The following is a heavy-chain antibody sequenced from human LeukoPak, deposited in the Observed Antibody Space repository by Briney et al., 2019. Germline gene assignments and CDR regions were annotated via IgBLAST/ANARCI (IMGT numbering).Heavy chain of an antibody. CDR1: GLTFNTYS. CDR3: ATSDGSGY. Sequence: PGGSLRLSCAASGLTFNTYSMNWVRQAPGKGLEWVAYISRSSSVIYYADSVKGRFTISRDNAKNSLFLQMNSLRAEDTAVYYCATSDGSGYWGQGTLVTVSS. D-gene: IGHD3-10*01. CDR2: ISRSSSVI. V-gene: IGHV3-48*01. J-gene: IGHJ4*02.